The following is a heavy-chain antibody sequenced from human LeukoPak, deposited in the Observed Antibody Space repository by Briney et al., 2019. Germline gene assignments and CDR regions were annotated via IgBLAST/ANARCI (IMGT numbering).Heavy chain of an antibody. D-gene: IGHD2-21*01. CDR3: ARDRDLRWFYY. J-gene: IGHJ4*02. CDR2: IYNSGST. CDR1: GYSMSSTFS. Sequence: SETLSLTCTVSGYSMSSTFSWGWIRQPPGKGPEWIGSIYNSGSTYYNPSLKSRVTMSVDTSKNQFSLKLNSVTAADTAVYYCARDRDLRWFYYWGQGTLATVSS. V-gene: IGHV4-38-2*02.